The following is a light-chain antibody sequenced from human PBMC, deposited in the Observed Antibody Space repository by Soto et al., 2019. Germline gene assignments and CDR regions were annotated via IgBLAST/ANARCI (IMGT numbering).Light chain of an antibody. CDR2: AAS. Sequence: DIQMTQSPSSLSASVGDRVTITCRASQSSSNYLNWYQQKPGKAPKLLIHAASSLQSGVPSRFSGSGSGTDFTLTISRLEPEDFAVYYCQQYGSSWTFGQGTKVDIK. V-gene: IGKV1-39*01. CDR3: QQYGSSWT. CDR1: QSSSNY. J-gene: IGKJ1*01.